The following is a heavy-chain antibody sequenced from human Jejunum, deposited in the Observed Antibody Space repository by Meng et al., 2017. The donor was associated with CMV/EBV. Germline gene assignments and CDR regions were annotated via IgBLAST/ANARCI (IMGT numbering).Heavy chain of an antibody. CDR2: MYSGGST. Sequence: SGLTVSSNYMNWVRQAPGKGLEWVSVMYSGGSTYYADSVKGRFTISRDNSKNTLYLQMNSLRAEDTAVYYCAKLSGYSYGPPDYWGQGTLVTVSS. D-gene: IGHD5-18*01. J-gene: IGHJ4*02. CDR1: GLTVSSNY. V-gene: IGHV3-53*01. CDR3: AKLSGYSYGPPDY.